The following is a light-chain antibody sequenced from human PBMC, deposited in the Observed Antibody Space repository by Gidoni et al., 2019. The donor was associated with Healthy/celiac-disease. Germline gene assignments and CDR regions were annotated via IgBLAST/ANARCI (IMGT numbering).Light chain of an antibody. V-gene: IGKV1-39*01. J-gene: IGKJ5*01. CDR2: AAS. Sequence: DIQMTQSPSSLSASVGDRVTITCRASQRIRNFLNWYQQKPGKAPKLLIFAASNLQSGVPSRFSGRESGSDFTLTISSLQPEDFATYYCQQSYSSPLFGQGTRLEIK. CDR1: QRIRNF. CDR3: QQSYSSPL.